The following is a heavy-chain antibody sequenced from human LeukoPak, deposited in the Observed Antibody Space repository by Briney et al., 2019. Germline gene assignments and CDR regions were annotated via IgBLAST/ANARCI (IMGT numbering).Heavy chain of an antibody. CDR3: ARELVVPAANYWYFDL. CDR1: GDSVSSNSAA. Sequence: SQTLSLTCAISGDSVSSNSAAWNWMRQSPSRGLEWLGRTYYRSKWYNDYAVSVKSRITINPDTSKNQFSLQLNSVTPEDTAVYYCARELVVPAANYWYFDLWGRGTLVTVSS. CDR2: TYYRSKWYN. J-gene: IGHJ2*01. V-gene: IGHV6-1*01. D-gene: IGHD2-2*01.